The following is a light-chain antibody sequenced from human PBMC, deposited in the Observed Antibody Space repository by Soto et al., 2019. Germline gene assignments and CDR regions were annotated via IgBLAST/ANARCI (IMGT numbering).Light chain of an antibody. CDR2: RAS. Sequence: IQMPQSPSTLSASVGDRVTITCRASQNINTWLAWYQQKPRKAPRLLIYRASSLENGVPSRFAGRGSGTQFIFTISSLHPDDSAAYYCQQYSRDSTCGQVTTVEVK. J-gene: IGKJ1*01. CDR1: QNINTW. V-gene: IGKV1-5*03. CDR3: QQYSRDST.